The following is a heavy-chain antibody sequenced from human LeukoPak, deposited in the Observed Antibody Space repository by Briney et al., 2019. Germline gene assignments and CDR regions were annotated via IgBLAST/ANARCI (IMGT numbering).Heavy chain of an antibody. D-gene: IGHD3-22*01. V-gene: IGHV3-23*01. Sequence: GGSLRLSRAASGFTFSSYAMSWVRQAPGKGLEWVSAISGSGGSTYYADSVKGRFTISRDNSKNTLYLQMNSLRAEDTAVYYCAKAVTRYYYDSSGYYPTWGQGTMVTVSS. J-gene: IGHJ3*01. CDR3: AKAVTRYYYDSSGYYPT. CDR1: GFTFSSYA. CDR2: ISGSGGST.